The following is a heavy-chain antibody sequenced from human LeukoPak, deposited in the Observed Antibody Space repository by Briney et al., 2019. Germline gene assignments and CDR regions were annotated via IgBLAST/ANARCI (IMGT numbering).Heavy chain of an antibody. Sequence: PSETLSLTCAVYGGSFSGYYWSWIRQPPGKGLEWIAEINHSGSTNYNPSLKSRVTISVDTSKNQFSLKLSSVTAADTAVYYCARGGAFDFWSGYYNGYFDYWGQGTLVTVSS. CDR2: INHSGST. D-gene: IGHD3-3*01. V-gene: IGHV4-34*01. CDR3: ARGGAFDFWSGYYNGYFDY. CDR1: GGSFSGYY. J-gene: IGHJ4*02.